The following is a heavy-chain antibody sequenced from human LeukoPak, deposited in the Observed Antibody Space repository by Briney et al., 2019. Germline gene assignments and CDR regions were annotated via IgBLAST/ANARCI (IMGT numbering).Heavy chain of an antibody. CDR3: AREPVGYCSSTSCYRGGHFDY. D-gene: IGHD2-2*02. J-gene: IGHJ4*02. CDR1: GYTFTGYY. CDR2: ITPNSGGT. Sequence: ASVKVSCKASGYTFTGYYMHWVRQAPGQGLEWMGWITPNSGGTNYAQKFQGRVTMTRDTSISTAYMELSRLRSDDTAVSYCAREPVGYCSSTSCYRGGHFDYWGQGTLVTVSS. V-gene: IGHV1-2*02.